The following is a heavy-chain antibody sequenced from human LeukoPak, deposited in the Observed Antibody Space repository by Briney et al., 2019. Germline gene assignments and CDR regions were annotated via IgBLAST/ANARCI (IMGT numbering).Heavy chain of an antibody. D-gene: IGHD6-13*01. CDR3: ARDQGIAAASVGYFDY. CDR1: GGSISSYY. J-gene: IGHJ4*02. V-gene: IGHV4-59*01. Sequence: SETLSLTCTVSGGSISSYYWSWIRQPPGKGLEWIGYIYYSGSTNYNPSLKSRVTISVDTSKNQFSLKLSSVTAAYTAVYYCARDQGIAAASVGYFDYWGQGTLVTVSS. CDR2: IYYSGST.